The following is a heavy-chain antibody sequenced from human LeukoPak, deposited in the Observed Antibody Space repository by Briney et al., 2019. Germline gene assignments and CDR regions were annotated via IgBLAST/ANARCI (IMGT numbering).Heavy chain of an antibody. D-gene: IGHD2/OR15-2a*01. CDR3: ARGYCTSATCYFFDY. V-gene: IGHV4-4*07. J-gene: IGHJ4*02. CDR2: IYASGST. CDR1: GGSFSSDY. Sequence: SETLSLTCSVSGGSFSSDYWSWIRQPAGKGLEWIGRIYASGSTNYNPSLKSRVTMSVDTSKNQFSLKLSSVTAADTAVYYCARGYCTSATCYFFDYWGQGTLVTVSS.